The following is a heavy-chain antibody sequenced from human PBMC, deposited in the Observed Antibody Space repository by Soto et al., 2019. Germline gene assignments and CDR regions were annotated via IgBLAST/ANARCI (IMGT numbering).Heavy chain of an antibody. CDR1: GYSFTSYW. Sequence: PGESLKISCKGSGYSFTSYWIGWMRQMAGKGLEWMGIIYPGDSDTTYSPSFQGQVTISADKSISTAYLQWSSLKASDTAMYYCATLGIAARPPYFDYWGQGTLVTVSS. CDR2: IYPGDSDT. J-gene: IGHJ4*02. V-gene: IGHV5-51*01. CDR3: ATLGIAARPPYFDY. D-gene: IGHD6-6*01.